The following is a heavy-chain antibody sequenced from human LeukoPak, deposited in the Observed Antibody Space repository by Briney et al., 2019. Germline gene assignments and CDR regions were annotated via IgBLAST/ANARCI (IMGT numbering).Heavy chain of an antibody. Sequence: GGSLRLSCAASGFTVSSNYMSWVPQAPGKGLEWISVIYSGGSTYYADSVKGRFTISRDNSKNMLYLQMNSLGAEDTAVYYCARQKYSSGPDYWGQGTLVTVSS. J-gene: IGHJ4*02. V-gene: IGHV3-53*01. CDR2: IYSGGST. CDR1: GFTVSSNY. D-gene: IGHD6-19*01. CDR3: ARQKYSSGPDY.